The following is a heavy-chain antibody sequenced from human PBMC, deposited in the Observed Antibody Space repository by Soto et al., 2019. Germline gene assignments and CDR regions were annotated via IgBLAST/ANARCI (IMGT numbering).Heavy chain of an antibody. CDR2: ISYDGSNK. V-gene: IGHV3-30*18. D-gene: IGHD3-10*01. J-gene: IGHJ6*02. Sequence: LRLSCAASGFTFSSYGMHWVRQAPGKGLEWVAVISYDGSNKYYADSVKGRFTISRDNSKNTLYLQMNSLRAEDTAVYYCAKDQFLNGMVRGRGPYYYYYGMDVWGQGTTVTVSS. CDR3: AKDQFLNGMVRGRGPYYYYYGMDV. CDR1: GFTFSSYG.